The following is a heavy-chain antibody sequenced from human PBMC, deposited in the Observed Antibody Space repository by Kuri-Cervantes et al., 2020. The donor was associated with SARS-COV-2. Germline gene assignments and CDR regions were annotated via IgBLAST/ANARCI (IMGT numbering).Heavy chain of an antibody. CDR3: AREGSSSTSFDAFDI. V-gene: IGHV3-48*02. Sequence: GESLKISCAASGFTFSSYSMNWVRQAPGKGLEWVSYISSSSSTIYYADSVKGRFTISRDNAKNSLYLQMNSLRDEDTAVYYCAREGSSSTSFDAFDIWGQGTMVTVSS. CDR1: GFTFSSYS. CDR2: ISSSSSTI. J-gene: IGHJ3*02. D-gene: IGHD2-2*01.